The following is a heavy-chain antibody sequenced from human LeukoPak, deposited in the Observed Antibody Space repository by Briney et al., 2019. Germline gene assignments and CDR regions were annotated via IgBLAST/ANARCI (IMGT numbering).Heavy chain of an antibody. D-gene: IGHD6-13*01. J-gene: IGHJ5*02. Sequence: GASVKVSCKASGYTFTSYGISWVRQAPGQGLEWVGWISAYNGNTNYAQKLQGRVTMTTDTSTSTAYMELRSLRSDDTAVYYCAREIIAAAGTRWFDPWGQGTLVTVSS. CDR3: AREIIAAAGTRWFDP. CDR2: ISAYNGNT. CDR1: GYTFTSYG. V-gene: IGHV1-18*04.